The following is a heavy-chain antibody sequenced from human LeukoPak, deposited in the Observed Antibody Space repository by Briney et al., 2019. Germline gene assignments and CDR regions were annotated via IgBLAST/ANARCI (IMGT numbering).Heavy chain of an antibody. CDR2: ISAYNGNT. Sequence: ASVKVSCKASGYTFTSYGISWVRQAPGQGLEWMGWISAYNGNTNYAQKLQGRVTMTTDTSTSTAYMELRSLRSDDTAAYYCARSGRYCSGGSCYSSPLFHYWGQGTLVTVSS. J-gene: IGHJ4*02. D-gene: IGHD2-15*01. V-gene: IGHV1-18*01. CDR3: ARSGRYCSGGSCYSSPLFHY. CDR1: GYTFTSYG.